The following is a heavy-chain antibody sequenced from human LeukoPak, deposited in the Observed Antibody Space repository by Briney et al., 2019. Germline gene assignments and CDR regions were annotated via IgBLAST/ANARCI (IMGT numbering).Heavy chain of an antibody. D-gene: IGHD5/OR15-5a*01. CDR2: IYCSGST. J-gene: IGHJ3*02. Sequence: PSETLSLTCTVPGGSISSYYWSWIRQPPGEGLEWIGYIYCSGSTNYNPSLMSRVSISVDTSKNQFSLKLSSVTAADTAVYYCARLSSGAFDIWGQGTMVTVSS. CDR3: ARLSSGAFDI. CDR1: GGSISSYY. V-gene: IGHV4-59*08.